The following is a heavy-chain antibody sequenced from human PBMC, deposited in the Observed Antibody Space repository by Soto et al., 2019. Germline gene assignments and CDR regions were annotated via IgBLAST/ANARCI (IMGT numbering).Heavy chain of an antibody. J-gene: IGHJ3*02. D-gene: IGHD2-2*01. V-gene: IGHV1-69*01. CDR2: IIPIFGTA. CDR3: ARENGCSTSDYAFDI. CDR1: GGTFSRYA. Sequence: QVQLVQSGAEVKKPGTSVKVSCKASGGTFSRYAISWVRQAPGQGLEWMGGIIPIFGTANYAKKFQGRVTITADESTSTGYMELSSLRSEDTVVYYCARENGCSTSDYAFDIWGQGTMVTVSS.